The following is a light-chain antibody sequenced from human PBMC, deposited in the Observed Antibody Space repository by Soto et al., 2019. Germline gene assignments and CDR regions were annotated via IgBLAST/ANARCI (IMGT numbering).Light chain of an antibody. CDR2: VNS. CDR3: QSYDSSLSGYV. V-gene: IGLV1-40*01. CDR1: SSNIGAGYD. Sequence: QSVLTQPRSVSGAPGQRVTISCTGSSSNIGAGYDVHWYQQLPGTAPKLLIYVNSNRPSGVPDRFSGSKSGTSASLAITGLQAEYEADYYFQSYDSSLSGYVFGTGTKVTVL. J-gene: IGLJ1*01.